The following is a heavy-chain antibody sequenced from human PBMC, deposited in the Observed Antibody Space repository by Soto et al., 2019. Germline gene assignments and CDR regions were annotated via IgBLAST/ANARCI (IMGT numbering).Heavy chain of an antibody. Sequence: SETLSLTCAVYGGSFSGYYWSWIRQPPGKGLEWIGEINHSGSTNYNPSLKSRVTISVDTSKNQFSLKLSSVTAADTAVYYCARPRMITFGGVIVPRHPFDYWGQGTLVT. CDR3: ARPRMITFGGVIVPRHPFDY. J-gene: IGHJ4*02. V-gene: IGHV4-34*01. CDR2: INHSGST. CDR1: GGSFSGYY. D-gene: IGHD3-16*02.